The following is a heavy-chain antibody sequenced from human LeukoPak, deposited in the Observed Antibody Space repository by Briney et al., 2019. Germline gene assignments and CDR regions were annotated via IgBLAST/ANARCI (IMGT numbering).Heavy chain of an antibody. CDR1: GYTFTGYY. V-gene: IGHV1-2*02. CDR3: ARGLGYYDSELDWFDP. CDR2: INPNSGGT. Sequence: ASVKVSCKASGYTFTGYYMHWVRQAPGQGLEWMGWINPNSGGTNYAQKFQGRVTMTRDTSTSTVYMELSSLRSDDTAVYYCARGLGYYDSELDWFDPWGQGTLVTVSS. J-gene: IGHJ5*02. D-gene: IGHD3-22*01.